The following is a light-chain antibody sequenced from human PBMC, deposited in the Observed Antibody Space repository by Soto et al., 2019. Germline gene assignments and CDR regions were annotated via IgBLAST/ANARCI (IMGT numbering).Light chain of an antibody. J-gene: IGKJ4*01. CDR3: QQRCNWPLT. Sequence: EIVLTQSPATLSLSPGERATLSCRASQSVSSYLAWYQQKPGQAPRLLIYDASNRATGIPARFSGSGSGTDFTLTLSSLEPEDFAVYYCQQRCNWPLTFGGGTKVEIK. CDR2: DAS. CDR1: QSVSSY. V-gene: IGKV3-11*01.